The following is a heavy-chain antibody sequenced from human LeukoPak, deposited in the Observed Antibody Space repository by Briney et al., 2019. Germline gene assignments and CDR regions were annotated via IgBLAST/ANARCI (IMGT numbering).Heavy chain of an antibody. D-gene: IGHD6-19*01. CDR3: AKDMGQWLDGGLDY. CDR2: ISWNSGSI. CDR1: GFTFDDYA. V-gene: IGHV3-9*03. Sequence: GGSLRLSCAASGFTFDDYAMHWVRQAPGKGLEWVSGISWNSGSIGYADSVKGRFTISRDNAKNSLYLQMNSLRAEDMALYYYAKDMGQWLDGGLDYWGQGTLVTVSS. J-gene: IGHJ4*02.